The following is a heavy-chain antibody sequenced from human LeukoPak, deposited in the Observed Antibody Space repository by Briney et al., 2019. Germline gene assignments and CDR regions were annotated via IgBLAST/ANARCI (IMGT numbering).Heavy chain of an antibody. CDR1: EFTFRDHW. D-gene: IGHD6-19*01. V-gene: IGHV3-7*03. CDR3: VKNNGWFHLAQ. J-gene: IGHJ4*02. CDR2: IKTDGSET. Sequence: GGSLRLSCAASEFTFRDHWMDWVRQAPGKGLEWVGHIKTDGSETYYLDSLRGRFSISRDNTNNALYLQMNSLRVEDPAVYYCVKNNGWFHLAQWGQGTLVTVSS.